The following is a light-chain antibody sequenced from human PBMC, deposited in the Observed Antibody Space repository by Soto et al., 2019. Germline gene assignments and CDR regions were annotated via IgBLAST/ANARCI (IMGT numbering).Light chain of an antibody. V-gene: IGLV1-40*01. Sequence: QSVLTQPPSVSGAPGQRVTISCTGSSSNIGATYDVQWYQQLPGTAPKLLIYGNSNRPSGVPDRFSGSKSGTSASLAITGLKAEDEADYYCQSYDSSLSAHYVFGTGTKVTVL. CDR1: SSNIGATYD. J-gene: IGLJ1*01. CDR3: QSYDSSLSAHYV. CDR2: GNS.